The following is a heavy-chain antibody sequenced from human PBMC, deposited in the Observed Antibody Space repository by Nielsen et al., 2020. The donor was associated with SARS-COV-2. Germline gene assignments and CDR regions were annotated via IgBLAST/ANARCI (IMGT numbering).Heavy chain of an antibody. Sequence: GGSLRLSCEASGFTFSSYSMNWVRQAPGKGLEWVASLSGDSYHIYYSDSVKGRFTMSRDNGKNSLYLQMSNLRSEDTALYYCTKGFYSQSDYWGQGTLVTVSS. V-gene: IGHV3-21*01. D-gene: IGHD2-15*01. J-gene: IGHJ4*02. CDR3: TKGFYSQSDY. CDR2: LSGDSYHI. CDR1: GFTFSSYS.